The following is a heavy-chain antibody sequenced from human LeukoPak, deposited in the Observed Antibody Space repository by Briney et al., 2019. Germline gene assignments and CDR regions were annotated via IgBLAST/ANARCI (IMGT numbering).Heavy chain of an antibody. Sequence: PGGSLRLSCAASGFTFSSYSMNWVRHAPGKGLEWVSSISSISRYIYYTDSGKGRFTISRDNSKNTLYLQMNSLRAEDTAVYYCAKDRGPYYDILTGYYRGYNYFDYWGQGTLVTVSS. D-gene: IGHD3-9*01. CDR3: AKDRGPYYDILTGYYRGYNYFDY. V-gene: IGHV3-21*04. J-gene: IGHJ4*02. CDR1: GFTFSSYS. CDR2: ISSISRYI.